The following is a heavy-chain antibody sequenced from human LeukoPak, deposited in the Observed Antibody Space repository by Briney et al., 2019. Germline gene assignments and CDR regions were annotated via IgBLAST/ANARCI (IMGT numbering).Heavy chain of an antibody. CDR2: IRYDGSNK. Sequence: GGSLRLSCAASGFTFSSYGMHWVRQAPGKGLEWVAFIRYDGSNKYYADSVKGRFTISRDNSKNTLYLQMNSLRAEDTAVYYRAKDPRYNWNYDAFDIWGQGTMVTVSS. J-gene: IGHJ3*02. CDR3: AKDPRYNWNYDAFDI. D-gene: IGHD1-7*01. CDR1: GFTFSSYG. V-gene: IGHV3-30*02.